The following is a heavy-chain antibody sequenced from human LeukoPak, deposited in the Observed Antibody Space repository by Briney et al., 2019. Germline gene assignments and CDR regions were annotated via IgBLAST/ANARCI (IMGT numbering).Heavy chain of an antibody. V-gene: IGHV3-7*01. Sequence: GGSLRLSCKASGFTFSRYWMNWVRQAPGKGLEWVANINLEGTEKYYLNSVEGRFSISRDNAKNSLYLQMNSLRAEDTAVYYCARIPRLHNYYYYYMDVWGKGTTVTVSS. CDR3: ARIPRLHNYYYYYMDV. D-gene: IGHD5-24*01. CDR1: GFTFSRYW. J-gene: IGHJ6*03. CDR2: INLEGTEK.